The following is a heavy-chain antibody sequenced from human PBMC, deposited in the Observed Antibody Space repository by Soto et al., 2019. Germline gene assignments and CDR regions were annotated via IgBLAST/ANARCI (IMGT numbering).Heavy chain of an antibody. V-gene: IGHV4-4*02. D-gene: IGHD2-15*01. Sequence: SETLSLTCAGSGGAISSSNWWSWVRQPPGKGLEWIGEIYHSGSTNYNPSLKSRVTISVDKSKNQFSLKLSSVTAADTAVYYSARAAIVVDGNNWFDPWGQGALVTVS. CDR2: IYHSGST. J-gene: IGHJ5*02. CDR1: GGAISSSNW. CDR3: ARAAIVVDGNNWFDP.